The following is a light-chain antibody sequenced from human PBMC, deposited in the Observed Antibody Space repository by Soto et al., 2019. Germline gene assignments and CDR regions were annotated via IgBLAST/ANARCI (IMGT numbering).Light chain of an antibody. CDR1: QRLVDSDGNTF. J-gene: IGKJ1*01. V-gene: IGKV2-30*01. CDR3: MQGTQWPRT. CDR2: HVS. Sequence: DVVMTQSPLSLPVTLGQPASISCRSSQRLVDSDGNTFVNWFHQRPGQSPRRLINHVSNRDSGVPDRISGSGSGTDFTLRISRVEAEDVGVYYCMQGTQWPRTFGQGTKVEIK.